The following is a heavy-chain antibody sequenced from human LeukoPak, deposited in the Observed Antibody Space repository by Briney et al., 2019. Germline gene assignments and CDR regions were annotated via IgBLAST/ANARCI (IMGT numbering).Heavy chain of an antibody. V-gene: IGHV4-31*03. Sequence: PSETLSLTCTVSGGSISSGGYYWSWIRQHPGKGLEWIGYIYYSGSTYYNPSLKSRVTISVDTSKNQFSLKLSSVTAGDTAVYYCARDGGYGGNSYHYYYGMDVWGQGTTVTVSS. D-gene: IGHD4-23*01. CDR1: GGSISSGGYY. CDR2: IYYSGST. J-gene: IGHJ6*02. CDR3: ARDGGYGGNSYHYYYGMDV.